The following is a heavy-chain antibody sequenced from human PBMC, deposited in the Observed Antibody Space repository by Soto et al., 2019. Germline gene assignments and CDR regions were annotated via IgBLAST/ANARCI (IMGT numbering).Heavy chain of an antibody. CDR3: AREFVGVGLWFGESYYFDY. CDR2: ISYDGSNK. J-gene: IGHJ4*02. D-gene: IGHD3-10*01. V-gene: IGHV3-30-3*01. CDR1: GFTFSSYA. Sequence: GGSLRLSCAASGFTFSSYAMHWVRQAPGKGLEWVAVISYDGSNKYYADSVKGRFTISRDNSKNRLYLQMNSLRAEDTAVYYCAREFVGVGLWFGESYYFDYWGQGTLVTVSS.